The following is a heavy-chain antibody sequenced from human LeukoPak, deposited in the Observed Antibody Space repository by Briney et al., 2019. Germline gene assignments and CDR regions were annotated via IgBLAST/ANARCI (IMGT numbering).Heavy chain of an antibody. CDR3: ARDYSSSWYMDY. V-gene: IGHV3-21*01. D-gene: IGHD6-13*01. CDR2: ISSSSSYI. CDR1: GFTFSSYS. J-gene: IGHJ4*02. Sequence: GGSLRLSCAASGFTFSSYSMNWVRQAPGKGLEWVSSISSSSSYIYYADSVKGRFTISRDNAKNSLYLQMNSLRAEDTAVYYRARDYSSSWYMDYWGQGTLVTVSS.